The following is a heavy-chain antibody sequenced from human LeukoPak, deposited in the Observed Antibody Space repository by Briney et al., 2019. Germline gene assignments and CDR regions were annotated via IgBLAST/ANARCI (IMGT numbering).Heavy chain of an antibody. D-gene: IGHD3-22*01. CDR2: ISAYNGNT. CDR3: ARAPYYYDSSGYSPFDY. Sequence: GASVKVSCKASGYTFTSYGISWVRQAPGQGLEWMGWISAYNGNTNYAQKLQGRVTMTTDTSTSTAYMELRSLRSDDTAVYYCARAPYYYDSSGYSPFDYWGQGTLVTVPS. V-gene: IGHV1-18*01. CDR1: GYTFTSYG. J-gene: IGHJ4*02.